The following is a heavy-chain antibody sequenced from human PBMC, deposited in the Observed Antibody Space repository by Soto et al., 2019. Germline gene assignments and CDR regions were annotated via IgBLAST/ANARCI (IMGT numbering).Heavy chain of an antibody. CDR2: IWYDGSNK. Sequence: GGSLRLSCAASGFTFSSYGMHWVRQAPGKGLEWVAVIWYDGSNKYYADSVKGRFTISRDNSKNTLYLQMNSLRAEDTAVYYCARDRVPAKDYGDLDYWGQGTLVTVSS. V-gene: IGHV3-33*01. CDR1: GFTFSSYG. CDR3: ARDRVPAKDYGDLDY. D-gene: IGHD4-17*01. J-gene: IGHJ4*02.